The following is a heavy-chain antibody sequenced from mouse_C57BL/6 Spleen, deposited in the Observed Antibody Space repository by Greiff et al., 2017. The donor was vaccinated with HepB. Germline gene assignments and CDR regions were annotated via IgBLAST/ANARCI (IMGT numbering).Heavy chain of an antibody. J-gene: IGHJ4*01. V-gene: IGHV5-9-1*02. CDR2: ISSGGDYI. D-gene: IGHD2-2*01. Sequence: DVMLVESGEGLVKPGGSLKLSCAASGFTFSSYAMSWVRQTPEKRLEWVAYISSGGDYIYYADTVKGRFTISRDNARNTLYLQMSSLKSEDTAMYYCTRALWGYDVGYAMDYWGQGTSVTVSS. CDR3: TRALWGYDVGYAMDY. CDR1: GFTFSSYA.